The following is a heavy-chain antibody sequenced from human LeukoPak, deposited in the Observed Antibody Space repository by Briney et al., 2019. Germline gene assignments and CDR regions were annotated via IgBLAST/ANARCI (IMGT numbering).Heavy chain of an antibody. CDR3: ARDHTAYYYDSSGLGY. J-gene: IGHJ4*02. CDR2: ISPNSGGT. CDR1: GYTFTGYY. D-gene: IGHD3-22*01. V-gene: IGHV1-2*04. Sequence: GASVKVSCKASGYTFTGYYMHWVRQAPGQGLEWMGWISPNSGGTNYAQKFQGWVTMTRDTSISTAYMELSSLRSEDTAVYYCARDHTAYYYDSSGLGYWGQGTLVTVSS.